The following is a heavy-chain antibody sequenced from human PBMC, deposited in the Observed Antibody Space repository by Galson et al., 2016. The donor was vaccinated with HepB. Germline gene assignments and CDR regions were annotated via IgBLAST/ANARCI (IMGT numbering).Heavy chain of an antibody. J-gene: IGHJ6*02. V-gene: IGHV3-30*18. D-gene: IGHD3-22*01. CDR2: ISYDGSGK. CDR1: GFTFSTYG. CDR3: TKAGVVTTDYGMDV. Sequence: SLRLSCAASGFTFSTYGMHWVRQAPGKGLEWVAGISYDGSGKYYTESVKGRFTTSRDNSKNTLYLQMNSLRVEDTAVYYCTKAGVVTTDYGMDVWGQGTTVSVSS.